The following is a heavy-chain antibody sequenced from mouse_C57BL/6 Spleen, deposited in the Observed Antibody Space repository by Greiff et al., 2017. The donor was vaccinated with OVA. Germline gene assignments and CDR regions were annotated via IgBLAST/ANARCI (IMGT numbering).Heavy chain of an antibody. D-gene: IGHD1-1*01. J-gene: IGHJ1*03. CDR2: INPNNGGT. V-gene: IGHV1-18*01. Sequence: VQLQQSGPELVKPGASVKIPCKASGYTFTDYNMDWVKQSHGKSLEWIGDINPNNGGTIYNQTFKGKATLTVDKSSSTAYMELRSLTSEDTAVYYCARLDYYCSSYDWYFDVWGTGTTVTVSS. CDR1: GYTFTDYN. CDR3: ARLDYYCSSYDWYFDV.